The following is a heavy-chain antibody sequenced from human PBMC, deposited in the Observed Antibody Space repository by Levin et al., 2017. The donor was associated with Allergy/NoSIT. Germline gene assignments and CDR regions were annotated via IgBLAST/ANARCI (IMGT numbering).Heavy chain of an antibody. V-gene: IGHV3-74*01. J-gene: IGHJ6*03. CDR3: ARGGYDILTGYPYDYMDV. D-gene: IGHD3-9*01. Sequence: GGSLRLSCAASGFTFSSYWMHWVRQAPGKGLVWVSRINSDGSSTSYADSVKGRFTISRDNAKNTLYLQMNSLRAEDTAVYYCARGGYDILTGYPYDYMDVWGKGTTVTVSS. CDR1: GFTFSSYW. CDR2: INSDGSST.